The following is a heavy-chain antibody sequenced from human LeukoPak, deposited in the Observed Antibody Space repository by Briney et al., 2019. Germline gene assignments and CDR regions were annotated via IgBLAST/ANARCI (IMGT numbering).Heavy chain of an antibody. CDR1: GGSISSGDYY. Sequence: SQTLSLTCTVSGGSISSGDYYWSWLRQPPGKGREWIGYFYHIASTYYNPSLNSRVTISVDTSKNHFSLKLSSVTAADTAVYYCARVGSDDILTGIDYWGQGTLVTVSS. D-gene: IGHD3-9*01. CDR2: FYHIAST. V-gene: IGHV4-30-4*08. J-gene: IGHJ4*02. CDR3: ARVGSDDILTGIDY.